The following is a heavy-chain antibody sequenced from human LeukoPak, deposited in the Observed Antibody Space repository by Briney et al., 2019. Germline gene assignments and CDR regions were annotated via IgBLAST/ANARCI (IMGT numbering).Heavy chain of an antibody. V-gene: IGHV1-2*02. Sequence: ASVKVSCKASGYTFTGYYMHWVRQAPGQGLEWMGWINPNSGGTNYAQKFQGRVTMTRDTSISTAYMELSRLRSDDTAVYYCAWDSSGYYYFDYRGQGTLVTVSS. D-gene: IGHD3-22*01. CDR1: GYTFTGYY. CDR3: AWDSSGYYYFDY. CDR2: INPNSGGT. J-gene: IGHJ4*02.